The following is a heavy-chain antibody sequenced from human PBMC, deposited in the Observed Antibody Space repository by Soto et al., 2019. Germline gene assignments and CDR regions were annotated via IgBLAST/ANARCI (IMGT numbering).Heavy chain of an antibody. CDR1: GFTFSSYS. Sequence: GGSLRLSCAASGFTFSSYSMNWVRQAPGKGLEWVSSISSSSSYIYYADSVKGRFTISRDNAKNSLYLQMNSLRAEDTAVYYCARGLKIGWYSSGWYPPYYYYYGMDVWGQGTTVTVS. D-gene: IGHD6-19*01. J-gene: IGHJ6*02. CDR3: ARGLKIGWYSSGWYPPYYYYYGMDV. CDR2: ISSSSSYI. V-gene: IGHV3-21*01.